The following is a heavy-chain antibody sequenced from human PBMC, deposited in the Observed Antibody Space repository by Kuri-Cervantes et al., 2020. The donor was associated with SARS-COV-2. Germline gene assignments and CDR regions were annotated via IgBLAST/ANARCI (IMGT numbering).Heavy chain of an antibody. Sequence: GGSLRLSCAASGFTFSNAWKNWVRQAPGKGLEWVGRIKSKTDGGTTDYAAPVKGRFTISRDDSKNTLYLQMNSLKTEDTAVYYCTTEEIVVVPAARIGDYYYYYYGMDVWGQGTTVTVSS. CDR3: TTEEIVVVPAARIGDYYYYYYGMDV. J-gene: IGHJ6*02. D-gene: IGHD2-2*01. V-gene: IGHV3-15*07. CDR2: IKSKTDGGTT. CDR1: GFTFSNAW.